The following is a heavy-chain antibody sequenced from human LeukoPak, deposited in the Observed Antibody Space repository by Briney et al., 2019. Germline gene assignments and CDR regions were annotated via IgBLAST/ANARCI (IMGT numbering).Heavy chain of an antibody. CDR3: AKMELCSGASCYYFDY. CDR1: GFTFSSYA. V-gene: IGHV3-30-3*02. CDR2: ISYDGSNK. Sequence: GGSLRIYCAASGFTFSSYAMHWVRQAPGKGLEWVAVISYDGSNKYYADSVKGQFTISRDNAKNTLYLQMNSLRAKDTAVYYCAKMELCSGASCYYFDYWGQGTLVTVSS. J-gene: IGHJ4*02. D-gene: IGHD2-15*01.